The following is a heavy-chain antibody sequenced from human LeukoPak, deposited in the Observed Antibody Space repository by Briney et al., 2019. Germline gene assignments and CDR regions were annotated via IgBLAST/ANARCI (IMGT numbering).Heavy chain of an antibody. CDR3: ASEAYCSSTSCSLAGLYYYYYMDV. D-gene: IGHD2-2*01. J-gene: IGHJ6*03. CDR1: GFIFKDYG. Sequence: GGSLRLSCAASGFIFKDYGMHWVRQAPGKGLEWVAFIRYDGSNKYYADSVKGRFTISRDSSKNTLYLQMNSLRAEDTTVYYCASEAYCSSTSCSLAGLYYYYYMDVWGKGTTVTVSS. V-gene: IGHV3-30*02. CDR2: IRYDGSNK.